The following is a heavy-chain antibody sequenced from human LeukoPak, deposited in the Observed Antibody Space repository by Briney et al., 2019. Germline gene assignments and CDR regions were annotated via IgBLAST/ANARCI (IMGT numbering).Heavy chain of an antibody. CDR2: MSASSGNT. D-gene: IGHD3-3*01. J-gene: IGHJ3*01. CDR1: GYTFTNYD. V-gene: IGHV1-8*01. CDR3: AREDRRDDFWSGYYNRGAFDV. Sequence: ASVKVSCKASGYTFTNYDINWVRQATGQGLEWLGWMSASSGNTGYAQKFQGRVTITADESTSTAYMELSSLRSEDTAVYYCAREDRRDDFWSGYYNRGAFDVWGQGTMVTVSS.